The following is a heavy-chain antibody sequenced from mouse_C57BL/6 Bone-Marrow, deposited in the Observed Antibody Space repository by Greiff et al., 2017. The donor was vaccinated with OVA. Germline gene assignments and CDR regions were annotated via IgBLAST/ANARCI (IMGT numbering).Heavy chain of an antibody. CDR3: AKGDSNYGAWFAY. Sequence: VQLVESGPGLVQPSQSLSITCTVSGFSLTSYGVHWVRQSPGKGLEWLGVIWRGGSTDYNAAFMSRLSITKDNSKSQVFFKMNSLQADDTAIYYCAKGDSNYGAWFAYWGQGTLVTVSA. CDR2: IWRGGST. D-gene: IGHD2-5*01. J-gene: IGHJ3*01. V-gene: IGHV2-5*01. CDR1: GFSLTSYG.